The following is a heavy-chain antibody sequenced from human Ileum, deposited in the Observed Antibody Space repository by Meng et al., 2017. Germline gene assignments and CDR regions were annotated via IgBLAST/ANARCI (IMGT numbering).Heavy chain of an antibody. CDR2: ISPDGNNK. D-gene: IGHD4-23*01. CDR3: ARDYKGYGGNSGGFDY. CDR1: GLSFSIYA. Sequence: GESLKISCAASGLSFSIYAMHWVRPAPGKGLEWGAVISPDGNNKYYADSVRGRFTISRDNSEKTVYLQMSSLRAEDTAVYYCARDYKGYGGNSGGFDYWGQGTLVTVSS. J-gene: IGHJ4*02. V-gene: IGHV3-30*15.